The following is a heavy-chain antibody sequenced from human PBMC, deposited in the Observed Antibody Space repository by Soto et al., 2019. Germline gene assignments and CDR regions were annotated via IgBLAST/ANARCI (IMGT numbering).Heavy chain of an antibody. J-gene: IGHJ6*02. CDR2: IKQDGSEQ. V-gene: IGHV3-7*05. Sequence: EVQLVESGGGLVQPGGSLRLSCAASGFTFSGYWLSWVRQAPGKGLEWVANIKQDGSEQFYVDSVKGRFTISRDNAKNSLYLQMNSLRAEDTAVYYCAREAVWGQGTTVTVSS. CDR1: GFTFSGYW. CDR3: AREAV.